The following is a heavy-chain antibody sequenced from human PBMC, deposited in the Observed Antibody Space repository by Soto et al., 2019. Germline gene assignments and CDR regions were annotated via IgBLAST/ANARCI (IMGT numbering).Heavy chain of an antibody. J-gene: IGHJ4*02. CDR3: ARLGGYYQALDH. D-gene: IGHD3-3*01. CDR2: VYYTGTT. V-gene: IGHV4-59*08. CDR1: GGSISSYY. Sequence: SDTLSLTCTVSGGSISSYYWSWILRPPGKGLEWVGYVYYTGTTMYNPSLKSRLTISVDRSRNQVSLNLTSVTAADTAVYYCARLGGYYQALDHWSQGTLVTVS.